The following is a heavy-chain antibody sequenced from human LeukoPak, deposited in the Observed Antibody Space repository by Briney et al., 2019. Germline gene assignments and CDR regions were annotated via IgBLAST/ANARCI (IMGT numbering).Heavy chain of an antibody. Sequence: SETLSLTCTVSGGSISSSSYYWGWIRQPPGKGLEWIGSIYYSGSTYYNPSLKSRVTISVDTSKNQFSLKLSSVTAADTAVYYCASRKLGNDYWGQGILVTVTS. J-gene: IGHJ4*02. CDR3: ASRKLGNDY. V-gene: IGHV4-39*07. D-gene: IGHD7-27*01. CDR1: GGSISSSSYY. CDR2: IYYSGST.